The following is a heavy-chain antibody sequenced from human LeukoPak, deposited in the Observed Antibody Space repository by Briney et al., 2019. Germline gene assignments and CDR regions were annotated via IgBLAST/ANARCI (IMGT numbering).Heavy chain of an antibody. J-gene: IGHJ4*02. CDR3: ARDRSGWGFDY. V-gene: IGHV3-21*01. D-gene: IGHD6-19*01. Sequence: GGSLRLSCAASGFTFSNAWMSWVRQAPGKGLEWVSSISSSSSYIYYADSVKGRFTISRDNAKNSLYLQMNSLRAEDTAVYYCARDRSGWGFDYWGQGTLVTVSS. CDR1: GFTFSNAW. CDR2: ISSSSSYI.